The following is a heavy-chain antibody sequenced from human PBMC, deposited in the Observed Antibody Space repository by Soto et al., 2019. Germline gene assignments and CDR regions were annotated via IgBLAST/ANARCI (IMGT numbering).Heavy chain of an antibody. D-gene: IGHD6-19*01. CDR2: ISPANGDK. V-gene: IGHV1-18*01. CDR1: GYTFITSG. Sequence: QVELMQSGPEVKRPGTSVKVSCKASGYTFITSGINWVRQTPGQPLEWVGWISPANGDKKYAQKFKDRVILTSETSTDTVNMELTNLRSDDTAVHFCARGRYFATTHRQWWYFDFWGRGTPVTVSS. J-gene: IGHJ2*01. CDR3: ARGRYFATTHRQWWYFDF.